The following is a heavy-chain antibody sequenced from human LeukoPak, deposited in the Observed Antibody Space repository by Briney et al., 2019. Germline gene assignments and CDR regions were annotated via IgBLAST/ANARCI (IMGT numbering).Heavy chain of an antibody. J-gene: IGHJ4*02. D-gene: IGHD3-9*01. CDR1: GLTISNNW. CDR3: ARERGLRYF. Sequence: GGSLRLSCADSGLTISNNWMSWVRQAPGKGLEWVANIKLDGSEQYYVDSVKGRFTISRDNAKNSLYLQMNSLRAEDTAVYYCARERGLRYFGGQGTLVTVSS. V-gene: IGHV3-7*01. CDR2: IKLDGSEQ.